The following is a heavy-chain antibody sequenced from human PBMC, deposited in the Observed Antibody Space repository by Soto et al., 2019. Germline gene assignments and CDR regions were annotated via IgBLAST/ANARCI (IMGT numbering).Heavy chain of an antibody. J-gene: IGHJ4*02. Sequence: QVQLQESGPGLVKPSETLSLTCTVSGGSISSYYWSWIRQPPGKGLEWIGYIYYSGGTNYNPSLKSRVTISVDSSKNHFSLRLSSVTAADTAVYYCARRYGGNLDYWGQGTLVTVSS. CDR2: IYYSGGT. CDR3: ARRYGGNLDY. CDR1: GGSISSYY. D-gene: IGHD1-26*01. V-gene: IGHV4-59*08.